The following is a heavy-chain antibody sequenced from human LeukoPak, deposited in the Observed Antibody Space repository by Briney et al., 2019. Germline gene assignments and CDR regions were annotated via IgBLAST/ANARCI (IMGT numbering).Heavy chain of an antibody. J-gene: IGHJ5*02. V-gene: IGHV4-34*01. D-gene: IGHD3-22*01. Sequence: SETLSLTCAVYGGSFSGYYWSWIRQPPGKGLEWIGEINHSGSTNYNPSLKSRVTISVDTSKNQFSLKLSSVTAADTAVYYCARVPYYYDSSGLRWFDPWGQGTLVTVSS. CDR2: INHSGST. CDR1: GGSFSGYY. CDR3: ARVPYYYDSSGLRWFDP.